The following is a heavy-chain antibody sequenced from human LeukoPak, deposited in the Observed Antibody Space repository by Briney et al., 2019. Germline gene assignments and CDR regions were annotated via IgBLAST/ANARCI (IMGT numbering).Heavy chain of an antibody. V-gene: IGHV3-11*01. CDR2: ISRSGSTI. CDR3: ARLSWPYFDY. J-gene: IGHJ4*02. D-gene: IGHD2/OR15-2a*01. Sequence: PGGSLRLFCAASGFTFSDYYMSWIRQAPGKGLEWVSYISRSGSTIHYADSVKGRFTISRDNAKNSLYLQMNSLRAEGTAVYYCARLSWPYFDYWGQGTLVTVSS. CDR1: GFTFSDYY.